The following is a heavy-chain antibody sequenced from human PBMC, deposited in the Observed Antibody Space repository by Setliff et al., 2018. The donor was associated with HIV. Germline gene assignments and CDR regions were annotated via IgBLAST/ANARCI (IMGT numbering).Heavy chain of an antibody. CDR2: FYTSGST. D-gene: IGHD5-18*01. J-gene: IGHJ4*02. Sequence: PSETLSLTCSVSGASLQSYYWSWIRQPAGKGLEWIGRFYTSGSTNYNPSLKSRVTMSVDTSKNQFSLKVSSVTAADTAVYYCARGHTPMAPLPFDYWGQGTLVTVSS. V-gene: IGHV4-4*07. CDR1: GASLQSYY. CDR3: ARGHTPMAPLPFDY.